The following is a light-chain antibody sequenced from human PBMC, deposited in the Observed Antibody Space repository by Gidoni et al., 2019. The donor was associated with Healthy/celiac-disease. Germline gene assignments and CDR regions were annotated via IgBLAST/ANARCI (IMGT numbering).Light chain of an antibody. CDR3: AAWDNSLNGVV. J-gene: IGLJ2*01. Sequence: QSVLTPPPSASGTPGPRVTISCSGSSSNIGSNYVYWYQQTPGTAPKLLIYRNNQRPSGVPDRFSGSKSGTTASLTISGLRAEDEADYYCAAWDNSLNGVVFGGGTKLTVL. CDR2: RNN. CDR1: SSNIGSNY. V-gene: IGLV1-47*01.